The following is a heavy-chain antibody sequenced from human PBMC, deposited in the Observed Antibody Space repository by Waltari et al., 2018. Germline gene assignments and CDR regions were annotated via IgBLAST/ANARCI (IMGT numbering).Heavy chain of an antibody. V-gene: IGHV3-73*01. CDR3: SGGEVTGTDF. CDR1: GCSFSAAT. D-gene: IGHD1-1*01. CDR2: IRRQPFNYAT. J-gene: IGHJ4*02. Sequence: EVQVVESGGGLVQPGGSLKLVCATSGCSFSAATIPWARQTSGRGLEWVGRIRRQPFNYATAYSESVKGRFTISRDDSKNTAYLQMNNLMTEDTAVYYCSGGEVTGTDFWGQGTLVTVSS.